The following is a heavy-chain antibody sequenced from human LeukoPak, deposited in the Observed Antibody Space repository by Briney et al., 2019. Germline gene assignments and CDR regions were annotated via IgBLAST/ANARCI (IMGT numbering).Heavy chain of an antibody. D-gene: IGHD6-19*01. CDR1: GDSINSYY. Sequence: SETLSLTCTVSGDSINSYYWSWIRQPPEKGLEWIGYIYYSGTTSYNPSLKGRVTISVDTSKTQFSLKMNSVTAADTAVYYCARLQRITVAGPDYWYFDLWGRGTLVTVSS. CDR3: ARLQRITVAGPDYWYFDL. J-gene: IGHJ2*01. CDR2: IYYSGTT. V-gene: IGHV4-59*01.